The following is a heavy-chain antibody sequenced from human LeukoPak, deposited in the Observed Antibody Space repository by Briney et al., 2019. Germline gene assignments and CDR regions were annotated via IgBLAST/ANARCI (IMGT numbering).Heavy chain of an antibody. D-gene: IGHD2-15*01. J-gene: IGHJ3*02. V-gene: IGHV4-4*07. CDR3: ARHTSEYCSGDNCYSEAFDI. Sequence: SETLSLTCTVSGGSISSYYWSWIRQPAGKGLEWIGRIYTSGSTNYNPSLKSRVTMSVDTSKNQFSLKLSSATAADTAVYFCARHTSEYCSGDNCYSEAFDIWGQGTMVAVSS. CDR1: GGSISSYY. CDR2: IYTSGST.